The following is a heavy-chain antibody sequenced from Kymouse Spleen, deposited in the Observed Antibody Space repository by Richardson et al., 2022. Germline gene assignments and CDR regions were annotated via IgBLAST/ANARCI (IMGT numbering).Heavy chain of an antibody. CDR2: IYYSGST. V-gene: IGHV4-61*01. CDR1: GGSVSSGSYY. CDR3: ASGYSSSWYYYYYGMDV. J-gene: IGHJ6*02. D-gene: IGHD6-13*01. Sequence: QVQLQESGPGLVKPSETLSLTCTVSGGSVSSGSYYWSWIRQPPGKGLEWIGYIYYSGSTNYNPSLKSRVTISVDTSKNQFSLKLSSVTAADTAVYYCASGYSSSWYYYYYGMDVWGQGTTVTVSS.